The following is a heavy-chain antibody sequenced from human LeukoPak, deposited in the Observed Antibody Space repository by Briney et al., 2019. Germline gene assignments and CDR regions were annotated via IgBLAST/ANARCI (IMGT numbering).Heavy chain of an antibody. CDR2: IKYDGSED. J-gene: IGHJ4*02. CDR1: GFTFSRYW. Sequence: PGGSLRLSCAASGFTFSRYWMSWMRQAPGKGLEWVANIKYDGSEDYYVDSVKGRFTISRDNAKNTLYLQLNSVRVEDTAVYYCKSGGAAPGSFDYWGQGTLVTVSP. CDR3: KSGGAAPGSFDY. V-gene: IGHV3-7*01. D-gene: IGHD1-1*01.